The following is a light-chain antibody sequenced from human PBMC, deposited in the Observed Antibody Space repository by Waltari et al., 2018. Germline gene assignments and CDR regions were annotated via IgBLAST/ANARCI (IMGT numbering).Light chain of an antibody. CDR3: KQYYTPVRT. CDR1: QSVFHSSNNKSY. V-gene: IGKV4-1*01. CDR2: WAS. J-gene: IGKJ1*01. Sequence: DVLMTQSPASLAVSLGERATIHCKSSQSVFHSSNNKSYLAWYQHKPGQTPNLLIYWASTRESGVPDRFSGSGSGTDFTLTISSLQAEDVAVYYCKQYYTPVRTFGQGTKVEIK.